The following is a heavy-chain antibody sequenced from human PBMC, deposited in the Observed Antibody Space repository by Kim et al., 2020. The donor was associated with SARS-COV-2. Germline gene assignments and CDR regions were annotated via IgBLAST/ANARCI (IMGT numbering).Heavy chain of an antibody. Sequence: ASVKVSCKVSGYTLTELSMHWVRQAPGKGLEWMGGFDPEDGETIYAQKFQGRVTMTEDTATDTAYMELSSLRSEDTAVYYCATTSVVIKSHWFDPWGQGTLVTVPS. J-gene: IGHJ5*02. CDR3: ATTSVVIKSHWFDP. V-gene: IGHV1-24*01. CDR1: GYTLTELS. D-gene: IGHD3-22*01. CDR2: FDPEDGET.